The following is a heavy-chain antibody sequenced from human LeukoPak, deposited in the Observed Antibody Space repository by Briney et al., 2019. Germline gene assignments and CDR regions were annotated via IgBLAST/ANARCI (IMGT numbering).Heavy chain of an antibody. CDR1: GGSISSYY. CDR3: ARGAYYYDSRGGFDY. Sequence: PSETLSLTCTVSGGSISSYYWSWIRQPAGKGLEWIGRIYTSGSTNHNPSLKSRVTISVDTSKNQFSLKLSSVTAADTAVYYCARGAYYYDSRGGFDYWGQGTLVTVSS. D-gene: IGHD3-22*01. CDR2: IYTSGST. V-gene: IGHV4-4*07. J-gene: IGHJ4*02.